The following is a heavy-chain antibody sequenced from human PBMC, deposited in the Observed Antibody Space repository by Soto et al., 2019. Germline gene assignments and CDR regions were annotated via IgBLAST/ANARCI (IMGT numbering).Heavy chain of an antibody. CDR1: GGSISSGDYY. CDR2: IYYSGST. D-gene: IGHD1-26*01. V-gene: IGHV4-30-4*01. Sequence: QVQLQESGPGLVKPSQTLSLTCTVSGGSISSGDYYWSWIRQPPGKGLEWIGYIYYSGSTYYNPSLKSRVTKSIDTSKNQFSLKLSSVTAADTAVNYCARDGPRELLGFDYWGQGTLVTVSS. CDR3: ARDGPRELLGFDY. J-gene: IGHJ4*02.